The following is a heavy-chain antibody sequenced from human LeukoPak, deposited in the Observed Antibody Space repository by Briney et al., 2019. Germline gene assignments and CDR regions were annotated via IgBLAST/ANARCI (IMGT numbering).Heavy chain of an antibody. CDR2: FDPEDGET. CDR1: GYTLTELS. J-gene: IGHJ4*02. CDR3: ATLFPLIDY. Sequence: ASVKVSCKVSGYTLTELSMHWVRQAPGKVLEWVGGFDPEDGETIYSQKFQGRVTMTEDTSTDTAYMELSSLRSEDTAFYYCATLFPLIDYWGQGTLVTVSS. V-gene: IGHV1-24*01.